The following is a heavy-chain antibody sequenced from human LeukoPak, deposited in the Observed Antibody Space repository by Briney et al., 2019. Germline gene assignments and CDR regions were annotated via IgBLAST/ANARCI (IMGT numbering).Heavy chain of an antibody. CDR2: IYDTGST. V-gene: IGHV4-59*01. J-gene: IGHJ4*02. Sequence: PSETLSLTCSVSGGSITTYYRSWIRQPPGKGLEWIGNIYDTGSTNYNPSLRSRVTISVDTSKNQFSLKLSSVTAADTAVYYCARGSRSYDNSNYLNYWGQGSLVTVSS. CDR1: GGSITTYY. D-gene: IGHD4-11*01. CDR3: ARGSRSYDNSNYLNY.